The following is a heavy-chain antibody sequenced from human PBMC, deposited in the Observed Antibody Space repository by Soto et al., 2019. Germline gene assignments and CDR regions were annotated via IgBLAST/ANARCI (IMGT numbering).Heavy chain of an antibody. CDR2: ISGSGGST. D-gene: IGHD6-19*01. CDR1: GFTFSSYA. Sequence: EVQLLESGGGLVQPGGSLRLSCAASGFTFSSYAMSWVRQAPGKGLEWVSSISGSGGSTYYADSVQGRFTISRDNSKNTVYLQMSSLRAEDTALYYCAKRELSVSGPEGYWAQGTLVTVSS. J-gene: IGHJ4*02. V-gene: IGHV3-23*01. CDR3: AKRELSVSGPEGY.